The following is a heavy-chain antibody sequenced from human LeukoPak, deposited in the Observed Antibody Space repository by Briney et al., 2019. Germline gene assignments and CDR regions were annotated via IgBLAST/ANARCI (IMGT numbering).Heavy chain of an antibody. D-gene: IGHD3-22*01. CDR1: GITFTNAW. J-gene: IGHJ4*02. V-gene: IGHV3-21*01. CDR3: ARDFYDTSGYYYDY. Sequence: GGSLRLSCAASGITFTNAWLTWVRQAPGKGLEWVSSISGSSSYKYYADSVKGRFTISRDNAKNSLYLQMNSLRAEDTAVYYCARDFYDTSGYYYDYWGQGTLVTVSS. CDR2: ISGSSSYK.